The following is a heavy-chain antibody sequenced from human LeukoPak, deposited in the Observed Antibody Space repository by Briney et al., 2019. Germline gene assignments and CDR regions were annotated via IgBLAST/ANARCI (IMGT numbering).Heavy chain of an antibody. Sequence: SVKVSCKASGGTFSSYAISWVRQAPGQGLEWMGGIIPIFGTANYAQKFQGRVTITADKSTSTAYMELSSLRSEDTAVYCCARDQHSIAALDYWGQGTLVTVSS. J-gene: IGHJ4*02. V-gene: IGHV1-69*06. D-gene: IGHD6-13*01. CDR1: GGTFSSYA. CDR2: IIPIFGTA. CDR3: ARDQHSIAALDY.